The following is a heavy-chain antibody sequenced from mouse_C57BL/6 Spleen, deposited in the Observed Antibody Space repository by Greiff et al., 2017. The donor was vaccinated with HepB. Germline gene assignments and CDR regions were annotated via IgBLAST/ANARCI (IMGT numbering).Heavy chain of an antibody. CDR1: GYTFTDYY. CDR2: IYPGSGNT. J-gene: IGHJ4*01. Sequence: VQLQHSGPELVKPGASVKISCKASGYTFTDYYINWVKQRPGQGLEWIGWIYPGSGNTKYNEKFKGKATLTVDTSSSTAYMQLSSLTSEDSAVYFCARSGGDYDGFYYAMDYWGQGTSVTVSS. CDR3: ARSGGDYDGFYYAMDY. D-gene: IGHD2-4*01. V-gene: IGHV1-84*01.